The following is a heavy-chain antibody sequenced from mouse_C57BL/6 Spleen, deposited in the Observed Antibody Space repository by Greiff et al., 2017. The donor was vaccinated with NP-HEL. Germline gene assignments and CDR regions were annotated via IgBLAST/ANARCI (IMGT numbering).Heavy chain of an antibody. CDR2: LYPGSGST. CDR3: ARGITTAFDY. V-gene: IGHV1-55*01. D-gene: IGHD1-2*01. J-gene: IGHJ2*01. Sequence: QVQLQQPGAELVKPGASVTMSCKASGYTFTSYWITWVKQRPGQGLEWIGDLYPGSGSTNYNEKFKSKATLTVDTSSSTAYMQLSSLTSEDSAVYYCARGITTAFDYWGQGTTLTVSS. CDR1: GYTFTSYW.